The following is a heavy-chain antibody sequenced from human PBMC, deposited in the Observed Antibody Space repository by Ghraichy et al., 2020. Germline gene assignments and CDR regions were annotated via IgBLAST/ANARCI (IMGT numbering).Heavy chain of an antibody. CDR3: ARVSRGSCPNPNDF. CDR2: IGGSSGIT. D-gene: IGHD1-26*01. Sequence: GGSLRLSCATSGFNFDTYALTWVRQAPGKGLEWVSMIGGSSGITSYVDSVKGRFTVSRDSSKNTIFLQMNSLRIDDSAIYYCARVSRGSCPNPNDFWGRGTLVTVSS. V-gene: IGHV3-23*01. CDR1: GFNFDTYA. J-gene: IGHJ2*01.